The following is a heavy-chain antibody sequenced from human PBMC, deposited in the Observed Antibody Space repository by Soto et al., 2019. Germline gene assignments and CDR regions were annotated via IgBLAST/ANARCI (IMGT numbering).Heavy chain of an antibody. Sequence: QVQLVESGGGLVKPGGSLRLSCAASGFTFSDFYMSWIRQAPGKGLEWLSYISGSGTTIYYADSVKGRFTISRDNAKDSLYLQMSSLRAEDTAVYYCARGVFLWFGSQFDDWGQGTLVTVSS. CDR1: GFTFSDFY. D-gene: IGHD3-10*01. V-gene: IGHV3-11*01. J-gene: IGHJ4*02. CDR2: ISGSGTTI. CDR3: ARGVFLWFGSQFDD.